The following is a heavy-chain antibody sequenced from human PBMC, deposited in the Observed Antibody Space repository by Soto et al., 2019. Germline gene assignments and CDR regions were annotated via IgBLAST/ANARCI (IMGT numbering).Heavy chain of an antibody. V-gene: IGHV3-21*01. Sequence: PGGSLRLSCAASGFTFSSYSMNWVRQAPGKGLEWVSSISSSSSYIYYADSVKGRFTISRDNAKNSLYLQMNSLRAEDTAVYYCARIVGRCPFTTPCDYYYMDVWGKGTTVTVSS. CDR3: ARIVGRCPFTTPCDYYYMDV. CDR1: GFTFSSYS. D-gene: IGHD3-22*01. CDR2: ISSSSSYI. J-gene: IGHJ6*03.